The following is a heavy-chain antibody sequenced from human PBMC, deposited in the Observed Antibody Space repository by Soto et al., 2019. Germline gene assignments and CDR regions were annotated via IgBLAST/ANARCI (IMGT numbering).Heavy chain of an antibody. CDR1: GYTFTSYG. V-gene: IGHV1-18*01. CDR3: ARQYSYGSRGDYYYMDV. J-gene: IGHJ6*03. Sequence: ASVKVSCKASGYTFTSYGISWVRQAPGQGLEWMGWISAYNGNTNYAQKPQGRVTMTTDTSTSTAYMELRSLRSDDTAVYYCARQYSYGSRGDYYYMDVWGKGTAVTVSS. CDR2: ISAYNGNT. D-gene: IGHD5-18*01.